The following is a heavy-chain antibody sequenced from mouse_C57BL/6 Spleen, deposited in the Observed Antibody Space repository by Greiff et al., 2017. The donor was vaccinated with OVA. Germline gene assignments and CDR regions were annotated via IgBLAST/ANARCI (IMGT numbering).Heavy chain of an antibody. CDR1: GFTFSSYG. CDR3: ARQGELGRIDY. V-gene: IGHV5-6*01. CDR2: ISSGGSYT. J-gene: IGHJ2*01. Sequence: EVKLMESGGDLVKPGGSLKLSCAASGFTFSSYGMSWVRQTPDKRLEWVATISSGGSYTYYPDSVKGRFTISRDNAKNTLYLQMSSLKSEDTAMYYCARQGELGRIDYWGQGTTLTVSS. D-gene: IGHD4-1*01.